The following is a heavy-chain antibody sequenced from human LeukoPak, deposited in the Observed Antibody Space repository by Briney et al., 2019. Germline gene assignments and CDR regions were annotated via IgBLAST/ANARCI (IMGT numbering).Heavy chain of an antibody. CDR1: GYTFTSYG. CDR3: AKDLYSSLSGSEVFDV. J-gene: IGHJ3*01. CDR2: ISAYNGNT. D-gene: IGHD3-10*01. V-gene: IGHV1-18*01. Sequence: ASVKVSCKASGYTFTSYGISWVRQAPGQGLEWMGWISAYNGNTHYAQMFQGRVTMTRDTSTTTAYMELTGLRFNDTAVYYCAKDLYSSLSGSEVFDVWGQGTRVTVSS.